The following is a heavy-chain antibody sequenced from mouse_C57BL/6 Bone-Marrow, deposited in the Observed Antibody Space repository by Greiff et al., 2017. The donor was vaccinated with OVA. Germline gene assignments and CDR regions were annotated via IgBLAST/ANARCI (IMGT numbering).Heavy chain of an antibody. CDR3: ARRNYSNYLLWYFDV. CDR2: IDPSDSYT. Sequence: QVQLQQSGAELVRPGTSVKLSCKASGYTFTSYWMHWVKQRPGQGLEWIGVIDPSDSYTNYNQKFKGKATLTVDTSSSTAYMQLSSLTSEDSAVYYCARRNYSNYLLWYFDVWGTGTTVTVSS. V-gene: IGHV1-59*01. J-gene: IGHJ1*03. D-gene: IGHD2-5*01. CDR1: GYTFTSYW.